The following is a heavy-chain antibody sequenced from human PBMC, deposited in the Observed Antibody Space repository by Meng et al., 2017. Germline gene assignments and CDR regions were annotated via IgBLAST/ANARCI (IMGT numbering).Heavy chain of an antibody. D-gene: IGHD3-10*01. Sequence: GSLRLSCTVPGCSISSSSYYWGWIRQPPGKGLEWIGSIYYSGSTYYNPSLKSRVTISVDTSKNQFSLKLSSVTAADTAVYYCARADYYGSGSYFPYYGMDVWGQGTMVTGSS. J-gene: IGHJ6*01. CDR2: IYYSGST. CDR3: ARADYYGSGSYFPYYGMDV. V-gene: IGHV4-39*07. CDR1: GCSISSSSYY.